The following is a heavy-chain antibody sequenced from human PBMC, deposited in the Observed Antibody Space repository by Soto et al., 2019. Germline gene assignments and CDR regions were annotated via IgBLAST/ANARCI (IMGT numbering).Heavy chain of an antibody. CDR3: ARVTYYDFWSGYSGWFDP. Sequence: QVQLVQSGAEVKKPGSSVKVSCKASGGTFSSYAISWVRQAPGQGLEWMGGIIPIFGTANYAQKFQGRVTITADESTSTAYMELSSLRSEDTAVYYCARVTYYDFWSGYSGWFDPWGQGTLVTVSS. V-gene: IGHV1-69*01. CDR2: IIPIFGTA. D-gene: IGHD3-3*01. CDR1: GGTFSSYA. J-gene: IGHJ5*02.